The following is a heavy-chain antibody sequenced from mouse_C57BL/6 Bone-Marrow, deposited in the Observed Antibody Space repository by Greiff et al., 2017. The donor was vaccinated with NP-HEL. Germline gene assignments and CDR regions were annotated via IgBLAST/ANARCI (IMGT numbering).Heavy chain of an antibody. J-gene: IGHJ3*01. Sequence: QVQLQQPGAELVRPGSSVKLSCKASGYTFTSYWMHWVKQRPIQGLEWIGNIDPSDSETHYNQKFKDKATLTVDKSSSTAYMQLSSLTSEASAVYSCARWGYDDYDLWFAYWGQGTLVTVSA. CDR2: IDPSDSET. CDR3: ARWGYDDYDLWFAY. D-gene: IGHD2-4*01. CDR1: GYTFTSYW. V-gene: IGHV1-52*01.